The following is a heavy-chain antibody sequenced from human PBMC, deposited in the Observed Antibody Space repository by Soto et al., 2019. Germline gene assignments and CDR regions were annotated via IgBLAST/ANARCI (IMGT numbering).Heavy chain of an antibody. CDR3: ARHHHALSGAPGHYYYMDV. D-gene: IGHD1-26*01. CDR2: IYPGDSDT. Sequence: PGESLKISCKGSGYSFTSYWIGWVRQMPGKGLEWMGIIYPGDSDTRYSPSFQGQVTISADKSISTAYLQWSSLKASDTAMYYCARHHHALSGAPGHYYYMDVWGKGTTVTVSS. CDR1: GYSFTSYW. V-gene: IGHV5-51*01. J-gene: IGHJ6*03.